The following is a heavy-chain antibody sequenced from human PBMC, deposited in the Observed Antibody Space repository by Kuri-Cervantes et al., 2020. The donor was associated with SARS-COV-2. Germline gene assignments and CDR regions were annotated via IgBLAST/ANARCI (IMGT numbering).Heavy chain of an antibody. D-gene: IGHD3-3*01. J-gene: IGHJ4*02. CDR1: GGSISSSSYY. V-gene: IGHV4-39*01. CDR2: IYYSGST. CDR3: ARQGFSKGGYFDY. Sequence: SETPSLTCTVSGGSISSSSYYWGWIRQPPGKGLEWIGSIYYSGSTYYNPSLKSRVTISVDTSKNQFSLKLSSVTAADTAVYYCARQGFSKGGYFDYWGQGTLVTVSS.